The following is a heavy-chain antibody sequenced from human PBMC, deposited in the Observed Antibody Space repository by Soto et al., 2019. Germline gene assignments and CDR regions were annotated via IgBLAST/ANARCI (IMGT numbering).Heavy chain of an antibody. J-gene: IGHJ4*02. CDR2: IYYSGST. Sequence: QVQLQESGPGLVKPSETLSLTCTVSGGSISSYYWSWIRQPPGKGLEWIGYIYYSGSTNYNPSLKSRVTISVDTSKNHFSLKLSYVTAADTAVYYCARDSRYCSSTSCSRGENFASWGQGTLVTVSS. D-gene: IGHD2-2*01. CDR3: ARDSRYCSSTSCSRGENFAS. CDR1: GGSISSYY. V-gene: IGHV4-59*01.